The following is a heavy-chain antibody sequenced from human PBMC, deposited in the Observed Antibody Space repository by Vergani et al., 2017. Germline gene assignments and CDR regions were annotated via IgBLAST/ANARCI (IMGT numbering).Heavy chain of an antibody. CDR3: AREDDSGYEHGLDV. J-gene: IGHJ6*02. D-gene: IGHD5-12*01. V-gene: IGHV3-11*04. Sequence: QVQLVESGGGLVKPGGSLRLSCAASGFSFSDHYMTWIRQAPGKGLEWVSYISGTSRTTFYADSVKGRFSISRDNAKNLVHLQMTRLRSEDTAVYYCAREDDSGYEHGLDVWGQGTTVIVSS. CDR2: ISGTSRTT. CDR1: GFSFSDHY.